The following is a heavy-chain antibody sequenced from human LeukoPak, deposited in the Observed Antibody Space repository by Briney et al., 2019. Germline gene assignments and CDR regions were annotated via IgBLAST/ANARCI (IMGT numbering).Heavy chain of an antibody. CDR1: GFTVSSNY. CDR3: AREWEQD. V-gene: IGHV3-53*01. CDR2: IYSGGNT. J-gene: IGHJ4*02. Sequence: GGSLRLSCAASGFTVSSNYMSWVRQAPGKGLEWVSVIYSGGNTYYADSVKGRFTISRDNSKNTLCLQMNSLRAEDTAVYYCAREWEQDWGQGTLVTVSS. D-gene: IGHD1/OR15-1a*01.